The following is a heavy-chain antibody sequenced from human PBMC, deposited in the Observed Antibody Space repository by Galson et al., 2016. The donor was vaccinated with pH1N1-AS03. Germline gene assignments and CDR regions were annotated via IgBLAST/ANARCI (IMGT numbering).Heavy chain of an antibody. Sequence: SLRLSCAASGFTFSNYAMAWVRRAPGKGLEWVSGIGANGGSTYSDADSVKGRFIITRDNSKNTLYLQMYSLTAEDTAIYYCANLFGDYSFDYWGQGTLVSVSS. D-gene: IGHD4-17*01. V-gene: IGHV3-23*01. CDR1: GFTFSNYA. J-gene: IGHJ4*02. CDR3: ANLFGDYSFDY. CDR2: IGANGGST.